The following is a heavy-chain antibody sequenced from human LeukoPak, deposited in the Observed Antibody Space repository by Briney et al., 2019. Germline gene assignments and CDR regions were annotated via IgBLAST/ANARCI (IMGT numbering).Heavy chain of an antibody. CDR1: GFTFSSYS. CDR2: ISSSSSYI. D-gene: IGHD6-13*01. J-gene: IGHJ3*02. Sequence: AGGSLRLSCAASGFTFSSYSMNWVRQAPGKGLEWVSSISSSSSYIYYADSVKGRFTISRDNAKNSLYLQMNSLRAEDTAVYYCARDGSSHDAFDIWGQGTMVTVSS. CDR3: ARDGSSHDAFDI. V-gene: IGHV3-21*01.